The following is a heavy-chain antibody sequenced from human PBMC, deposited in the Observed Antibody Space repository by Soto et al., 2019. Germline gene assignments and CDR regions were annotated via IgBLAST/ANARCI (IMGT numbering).Heavy chain of an antibody. Sequence: QSQTLSLTCAISGDRVSSNSAAWNWIRQSPSRGLEWLGRTYYRSKWYNDYAVSVKSRITINPDTSKNQFSLQLNSVTPEDTAVYYCARGRKVVVPAAVIDYWGQGTLVTVSS. D-gene: IGHD2-2*01. J-gene: IGHJ4*02. CDR3: ARGRKVVVPAAVIDY. CDR2: TYYRSKWYN. CDR1: GDRVSSNSAA. V-gene: IGHV6-1*01.